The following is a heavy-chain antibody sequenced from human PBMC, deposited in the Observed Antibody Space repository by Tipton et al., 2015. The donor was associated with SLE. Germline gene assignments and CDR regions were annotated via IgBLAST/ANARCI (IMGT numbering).Heavy chain of an antibody. D-gene: IGHD2-21*02. CDR2: FYYSGNT. Sequence: TLSLTCTVSGDSISSSSYYWGWIRQPPGKGLEWIGTFYYSGNTYFNPSLKSRVTISVDTSKNQFSLKMNSVTAADTAVYYCARVGDVNVVPWRSDRHFDYWGLGTLVTVSS. CDR1: GDSISSSSYY. CDR3: ARVGDVNVVPWRSDRHFDY. J-gene: IGHJ4*02. V-gene: IGHV4-39*07.